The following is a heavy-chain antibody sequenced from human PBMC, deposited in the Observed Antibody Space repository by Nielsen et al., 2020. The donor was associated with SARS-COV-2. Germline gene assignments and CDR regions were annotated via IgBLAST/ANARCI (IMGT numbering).Heavy chain of an antibody. CDR3: VKDGAYYGVRGVVHFGY. D-gene: IGHD3-10*01. Sequence: GESLKISCAASGFTFSRFGMHWVRQIPGRGLEWVAYISYDGSDQYYEDSLKGRFTISRDNSKNILYLQMNNLRAEDTAVYYCVKDGAYYGVRGVVHFGYGGRGNLVTVSS. CDR1: GFTFSRFG. J-gene: IGHJ4*02. CDR2: ISYDGSDQ. V-gene: IGHV3-30*18.